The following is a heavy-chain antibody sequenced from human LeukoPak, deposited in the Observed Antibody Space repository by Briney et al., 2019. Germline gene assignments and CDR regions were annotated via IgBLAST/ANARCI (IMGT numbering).Heavy chain of an antibody. Sequence: GGSLRLSCAASGFTFSSYWMHWVRQAPGKGLVWVSRINSDGSSTRYADSVKGRFTISRDNAKNTLYLQMNSLRAEDTAVYYCARVISGWTLKDYWGQGTLVTVSS. CDR2: INSDGSST. V-gene: IGHV3-74*01. J-gene: IGHJ4*02. D-gene: IGHD6-19*01. CDR3: ARVISGWTLKDY. CDR1: GFTFSSYW.